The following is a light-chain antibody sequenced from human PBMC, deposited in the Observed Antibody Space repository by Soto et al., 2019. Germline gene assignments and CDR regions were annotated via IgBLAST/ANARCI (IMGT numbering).Light chain of an antibody. CDR3: ASWDDNLRAWV. J-gene: IGLJ3*02. CDR1: SSNIGSHS. V-gene: IGLV1-44*01. Sequence: VLTQPPSASGTPGQRVTISCSGSSSNIGSHSVTWYQQLPGTAPKLLSHRNNQRPSGVPDRFSGSKSGTSASLAISGLQSEDEANYYCASWDDNLRAWVFGEGTKVTVL. CDR2: RNN.